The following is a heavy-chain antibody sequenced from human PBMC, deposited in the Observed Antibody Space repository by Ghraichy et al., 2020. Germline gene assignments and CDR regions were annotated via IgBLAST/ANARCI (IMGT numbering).Heavy chain of an antibody. D-gene: IGHD6-13*01. Sequence: SETLSLTCTVSGGSISSYYWSWIRQPPGKGLEWIGYIYYSGSTNYNPSLKSRVTISVDTSKNQFSLKLSSVTAADTAVYYCARGRSSSWFYFDYWGQGTLVTVSS. CDR3: ARGRSSSWFYFDY. CDR2: IYYSGST. J-gene: IGHJ4*02. V-gene: IGHV4-59*01. CDR1: GGSISSYY.